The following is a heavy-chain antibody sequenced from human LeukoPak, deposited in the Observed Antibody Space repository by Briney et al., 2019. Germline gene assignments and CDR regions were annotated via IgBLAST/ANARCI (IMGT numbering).Heavy chain of an antibody. Sequence: GGSLRLSCAVSGFTFRNYVMSWVRQAPGKGLEWVSAISGSGDSTYYTDSVKGRFTISRGNAKNTLFLQMSSLRDEDTAIYYCAKGHGDWYFYYFDYWGQGTLVTVSS. CDR2: ISGSGDST. D-gene: IGHD2-21*02. CDR1: GFTFRNYV. CDR3: AKGHGDWYFYYFDY. J-gene: IGHJ4*02. V-gene: IGHV3-23*01.